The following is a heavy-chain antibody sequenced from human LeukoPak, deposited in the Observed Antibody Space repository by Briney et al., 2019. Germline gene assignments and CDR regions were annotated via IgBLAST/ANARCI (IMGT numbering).Heavy chain of an antibody. J-gene: IGHJ4*02. D-gene: IGHD3-10*01. V-gene: IGHV5-51*01. CDR1: GYSFTSYW. CDR3: ARHLFRSGKHRTMVRGDPFDY. Sequence: GESLKISCKGSGYSFTSYWIGWVRQMPGKGLEWMGIIYPGDSDTRYSPSFQGQVTISADKSISTAYLQWSSLKASDTAMYYCARHLFRSGKHRTMVRGDPFDYWGQGTLVTVSS. CDR2: IYPGDSDT.